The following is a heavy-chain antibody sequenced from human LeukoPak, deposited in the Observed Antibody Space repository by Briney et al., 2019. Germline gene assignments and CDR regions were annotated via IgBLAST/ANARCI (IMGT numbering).Heavy chain of an antibody. CDR2: ISVSGIT. J-gene: IGHJ4*02. Sequence: PGGSVRLSCVASGLTFSSNSMSWVRQPPGMGLEWVSGISVSGITVYADSVKGRLTISRDNSKNTLYLQMNNLRAEDTAVYYCARGRDADYGDFYFDYWGQGTLVTVSS. CDR1: GLTFSSNS. D-gene: IGHD4-17*01. V-gene: IGHV3-23*01. CDR3: ARGRDADYGDFYFDY.